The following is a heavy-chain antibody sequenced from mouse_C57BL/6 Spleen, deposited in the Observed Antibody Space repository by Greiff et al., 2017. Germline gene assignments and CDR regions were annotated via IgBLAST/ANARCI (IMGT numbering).Heavy chain of an antibody. J-gene: IGHJ2*01. V-gene: IGHV2-2*01. D-gene: IGHD1-1*01. CDR1: GFSLTSYG. Sequence: QVQLKESGPGLVQPSQRLSITCTVSGFSLTSYGVHWVRQSPGKGLEWLGVIWSGGSTDYNAAFISRLSISKDNSKSQVFFKMNSLQADDTAIYYCARNFGTTVDYFDYWGQCTTLTVSS. CDR3: ARNFGTTVDYFDY. CDR2: IWSGGST.